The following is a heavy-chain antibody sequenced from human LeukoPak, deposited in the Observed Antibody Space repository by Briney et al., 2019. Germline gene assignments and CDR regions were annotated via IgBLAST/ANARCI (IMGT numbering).Heavy chain of an antibody. D-gene: IGHD2/OR15-2a*01. Sequence: PSETLSLTCTVSGVSISSGGYYWSGIRQHPGKVLEWIVYIYYSGSTYYNPSLKSRVTISVDKSKPQFSLTLSSVTAAATAVYYCARGIDLSRFDYWGQGTLVTVSS. J-gene: IGHJ4*02. CDR2: IYYSGST. V-gene: IGHV4-31*03. CDR3: ARGIDLSRFDY. CDR1: GVSISSGGYY.